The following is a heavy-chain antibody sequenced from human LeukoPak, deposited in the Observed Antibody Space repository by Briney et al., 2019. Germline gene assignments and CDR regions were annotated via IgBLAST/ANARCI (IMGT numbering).Heavy chain of an antibody. CDR2: IFYSGST. V-gene: IGHV4-39*01. CDR1: GGSISTSSYY. CDR3: ARQDSGYYHRYFQH. D-gene: IGHD3-22*01. Sequence: KASETLSLTCTVSGGSISTSSYYWGWVRQPPGKGLEWIGNIFYSGSTYYSPSLKSRVTISLDTSRNQFSLKLNSVTAADTAVYYCARQDSGYYHRYFQHWGQGTLVTVSS. J-gene: IGHJ1*01.